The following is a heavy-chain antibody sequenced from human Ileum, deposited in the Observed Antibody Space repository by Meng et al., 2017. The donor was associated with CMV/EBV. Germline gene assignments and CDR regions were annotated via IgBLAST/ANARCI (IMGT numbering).Heavy chain of an antibody. CDR1: GFTFSSHW. V-gene: IGHV3-7*01. D-gene: IGHD6-13*01. CDR2: IKQDGSEK. CDR3: VRGVAANGNWC. J-gene: IGHJ4*02. Sequence: GGSLRLSCAASGFTFSSHWMSWVRQAPGKGLEWVANIKQDGSEKYYVDSVKGRFTISRDSAKNSLSLQMNSLRAEDTAVYYCVRGVAANGNWCWGQGTQVTVSS.